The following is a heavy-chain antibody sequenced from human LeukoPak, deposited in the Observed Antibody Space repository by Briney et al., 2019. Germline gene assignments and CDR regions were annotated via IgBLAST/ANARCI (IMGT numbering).Heavy chain of an antibody. Sequence: ASVKVSCKASGYTFTSYGISWVRQAPGPGLEWMGWISAYNGNTNYAQKLQGRVTMTTDTSTSTAFSQLMSLRSAANAVSYCARAYCSSTSCYDARFDRWGQGTLVTVSS. V-gene: IGHV1-18*01. CDR3: ARAYCSSTSCYDARFDR. J-gene: IGHJ5*02. D-gene: IGHD2-2*01. CDR2: ISAYNGNT. CDR1: GYTFTSYG.